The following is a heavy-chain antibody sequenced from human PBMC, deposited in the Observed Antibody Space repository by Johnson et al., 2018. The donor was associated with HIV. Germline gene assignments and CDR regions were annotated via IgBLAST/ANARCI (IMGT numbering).Heavy chain of an antibody. J-gene: IGHJ3*02. V-gene: IGHV3-30*04. CDR1: GFTFSSYA. CDR2: ISYDGRNK. CDR3: AREDAFDI. Sequence: VQLVESGGGVVQPGRSLRLSCAASGFTFSSYAMHWVRQAPGKGLEWVAVISYDGRNKYYADSVKGRFTISRDNSKNSLYLQMNSLRAEDTAVYYCAREDAFDIWGQGTMVTVSS.